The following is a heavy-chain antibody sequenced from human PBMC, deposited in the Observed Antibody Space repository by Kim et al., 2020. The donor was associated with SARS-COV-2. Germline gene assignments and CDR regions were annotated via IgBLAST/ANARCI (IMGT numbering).Heavy chain of an antibody. J-gene: IGHJ4*02. D-gene: IGHD3-22*01. Sequence: SVKSRITLNPDTSKNQFSLQLNSVTPEDTAVYYCARGYSSGYYYALFDYWGQGTLVTVSS. CDR3: ARGYSSGYYYALFDY. V-gene: IGHV6-1*01.